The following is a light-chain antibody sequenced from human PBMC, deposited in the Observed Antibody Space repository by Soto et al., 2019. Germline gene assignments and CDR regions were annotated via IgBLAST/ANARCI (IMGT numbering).Light chain of an antibody. CDR1: QSVSSN. J-gene: IGKJ2*01. CDR3: QQYNNWLPYT. CDR2: GAS. V-gene: IGKV3-15*01. Sequence: EIVMTQSPATLSVSPGERDTLSCMASQSVSSNLAWYQQKPGQAPRPLIYGASTRATGIPARFSGSGSGTEFTLTISSLQSEDFAVYYCQQYNNWLPYTFGQGTKLEIK.